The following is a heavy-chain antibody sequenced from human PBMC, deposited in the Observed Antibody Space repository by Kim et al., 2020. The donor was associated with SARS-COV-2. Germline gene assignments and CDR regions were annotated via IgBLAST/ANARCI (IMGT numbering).Heavy chain of an antibody. CDR1: GFTFSSYA. Sequence: GGSLRLSCAASGFTFSSYAMSWVRQAPGKGLEWVSAISGSGGSTYYADSVKGRFTISRDNSKNTLYLQMNSLRAEDTAVYYCANIRGDWGDYFDYWGQGTLVTVSS. D-gene: IGHD7-27*01. CDR2: ISGSGGST. CDR3: ANIRGDWGDYFDY. J-gene: IGHJ4*02. V-gene: IGHV3-23*01.